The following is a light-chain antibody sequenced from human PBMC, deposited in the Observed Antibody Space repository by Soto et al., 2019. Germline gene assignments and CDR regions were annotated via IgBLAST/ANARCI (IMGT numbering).Light chain of an antibody. V-gene: IGKV2-30*01. CDR1: ESLVYHDGNTY. Sequence: DVVMTQSPLSLPVTLGQPASISCSSSESLVYHDGNTYLNWFQQRPGQSPRRLIYKVSNRDSGVPDRFSGSGSGTDFTLKISGVEAEDVGVYYCMQGTHWPPTFGQGTKVDIK. CDR3: MQGTHWPPT. J-gene: IGKJ1*01. CDR2: KVS.